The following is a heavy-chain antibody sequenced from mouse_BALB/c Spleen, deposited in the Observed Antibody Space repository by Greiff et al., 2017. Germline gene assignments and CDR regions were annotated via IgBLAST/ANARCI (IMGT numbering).Heavy chain of an antibody. D-gene: IGHD2-14*01. Sequence: EVKLMESGGGLVKPGGSLKLSCAASGFTFSSYTMSWVRQTPEKRLEWVATISSGGSYTYYPDSVKGRFTISRDNAKNTLYLQMSSLKSEDTAMYYCTRWGYDDYYAMDYWGQGTSVTVSS. V-gene: IGHV5-6-4*01. J-gene: IGHJ4*01. CDR3: TRWGYDDYYAMDY. CDR1: GFTFSSYT. CDR2: ISSGGSYT.